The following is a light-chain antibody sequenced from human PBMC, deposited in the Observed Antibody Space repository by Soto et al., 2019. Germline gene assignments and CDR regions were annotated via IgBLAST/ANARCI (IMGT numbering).Light chain of an antibody. CDR2: DVS. CDR3: ASHPTTNTHVV. CDR1: SGYVGASNF. Sequence: QSVLTQPASVSGSPGQSITISCTGTSGYVGASNFVSWYQHHPGKAPKLIIYDVSNRPSGTSYRFSASRSGNTDSLTISGLQAEDEAYYYCASHPTTNTHVVFGGGTKVTVL. V-gene: IGLV2-14*03. J-gene: IGLJ2*01.